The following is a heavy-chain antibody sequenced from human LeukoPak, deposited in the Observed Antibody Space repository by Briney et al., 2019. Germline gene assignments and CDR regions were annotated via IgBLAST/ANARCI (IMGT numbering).Heavy chain of an antibody. CDR3: ARGRVSDY. Sequence: PSETLSLTCTVSGGSISSSAYHWGWIRQPPGKGLEWIGTINYGGNTYYNLSLKSRVIIFLDTSKNQFSLKLSSVTAADTAVYYCARGRVSDYWGQGTLVTVSS. V-gene: IGHV4-39*01. J-gene: IGHJ4*02. CDR2: INYGGNT. CDR1: GGSISSSAYH.